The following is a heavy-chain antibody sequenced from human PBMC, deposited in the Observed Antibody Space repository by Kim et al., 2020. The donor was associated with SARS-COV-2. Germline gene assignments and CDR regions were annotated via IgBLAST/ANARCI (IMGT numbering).Heavy chain of an antibody. J-gene: IGHJ4*02. V-gene: IGHV1-45*02. CDR3: ASSSGDYDQGIDY. D-gene: IGHD4-17*01. Sequence: YAQNIQDRVSITRDGSMSTAYMEVGSLRSEDTAMYYCASSSGDYDQGIDYWGQGTLVTVSS.